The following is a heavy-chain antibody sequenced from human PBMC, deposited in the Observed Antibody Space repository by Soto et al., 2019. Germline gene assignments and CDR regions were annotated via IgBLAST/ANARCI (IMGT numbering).Heavy chain of an antibody. V-gene: IGHV3-64D*06. Sequence: RLSCSVSGFTFSSYAMHWVRQAPGKGLEYIASISSEGATTYYADSVKGRFIISRDNSKNTLYLQMSSLRAEDTAVYYCVKDRYVDYWGQGILVTVSS. CDR1: GFTFSSYA. J-gene: IGHJ4*02. CDR3: VKDRYVDY. CDR2: ISSEGATT.